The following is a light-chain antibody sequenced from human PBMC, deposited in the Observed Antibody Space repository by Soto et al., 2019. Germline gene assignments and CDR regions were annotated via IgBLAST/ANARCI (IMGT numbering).Light chain of an antibody. CDR1: QSVGNW. Sequence: EIVLTQSPATLSLSPGERATLSCRASQSVGNWLFWYQQKRGQAPRLLIYDASSRAAGVPERFSARGSGTDFTLTISSLEPEDFTVYYCQQHSNWPLTFGGGTKVEIK. J-gene: IGKJ4*01. V-gene: IGKV3-11*01. CDR2: DAS. CDR3: QQHSNWPLT.